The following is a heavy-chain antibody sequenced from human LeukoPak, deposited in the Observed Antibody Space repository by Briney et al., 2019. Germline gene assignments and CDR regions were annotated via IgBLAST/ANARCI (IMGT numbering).Heavy chain of an antibody. CDR1: GFTFSSSE. Sequence: PGGSLRLSGAASGFTFSSSEMNWVRQAPGKGLEWVSYISSGGSSMYYADSVKGRFTISRDNAKNSLYLQMNSLRVEDTAVYYCARPGRSVTQGYWGQGTMVTVSS. D-gene: IGHD3-10*01. CDR2: ISSGGSSM. V-gene: IGHV3-48*03. CDR3: ARPGRSVTQGY. J-gene: IGHJ4*02.